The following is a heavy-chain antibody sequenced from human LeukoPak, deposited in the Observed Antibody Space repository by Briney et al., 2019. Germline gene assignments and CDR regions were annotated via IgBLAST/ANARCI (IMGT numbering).Heavy chain of an antibody. V-gene: IGHV4-38-2*01. CDR2: IYHSGST. D-gene: IGHD6-13*01. J-gene: IGHJ4*02. CDR1: GFTFSSYW. Sequence: GSLRLSCAASGFTFSSYWMSWVRQAPGKGLEWIGSIYHSGSTYYNPSLKSRVTISVDTSKNQFSLKLSSVTAADTAVYYCARAGIAAAGYYFDYWGQGTLVTVSS. CDR3: ARAGIAAAGYYFDY.